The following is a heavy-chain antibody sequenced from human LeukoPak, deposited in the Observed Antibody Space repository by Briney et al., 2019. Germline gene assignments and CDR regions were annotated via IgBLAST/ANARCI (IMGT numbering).Heavy chain of an antibody. Sequence: GASVKISCKASGYTFTDYYMHWVQQAPGKRLEWMGRGDPEDGETIYAEKFQGRVTITADESTSTAYMELSSLRSEDTAVYYCANTLGSIAAAGTSRIFYYWGQGTLVTVSS. CDR3: ANTLGSIAAAGTSRIFYY. D-gene: IGHD6-13*01. CDR1: GYTFTDYY. J-gene: IGHJ4*02. CDR2: GDPEDGET. V-gene: IGHV1-69-2*01.